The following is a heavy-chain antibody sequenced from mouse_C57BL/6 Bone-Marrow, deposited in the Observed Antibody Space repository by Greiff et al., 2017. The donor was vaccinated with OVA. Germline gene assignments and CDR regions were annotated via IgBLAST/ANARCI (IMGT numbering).Heavy chain of an antibody. D-gene: IGHD2-4*01. V-gene: IGHV1-59*01. Sequence: QVQLQQPGAELVRPGTSVKLSCKASGYTFTSYWMHWVKQRPGQGLEWIGVIDPSDSYTNYNQKFKGKATLTVDTSSSTAYMQLSSLTSEDSAVYYCARVYEYVRWFAYWGQGTLVTVSA. CDR1: GYTFTSYW. CDR2: IDPSDSYT. J-gene: IGHJ3*01. CDR3: ARVYEYVRWFAY.